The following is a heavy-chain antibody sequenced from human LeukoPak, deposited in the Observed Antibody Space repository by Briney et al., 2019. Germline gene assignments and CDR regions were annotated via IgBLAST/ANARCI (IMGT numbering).Heavy chain of an antibody. Sequence: GGSLRLSSAASGFTFSSYWMHWVRQVPGKGLVWVSRINNDGSTTRYADSVKGRFTISRDNAKNTVYLQMNSLRAEDTAVYYCVRGGVTGSGTYYVLNWGQGTLITVSS. V-gene: IGHV3-74*01. J-gene: IGHJ4*02. CDR2: INNDGSTT. CDR3: VRGGVTGSGTYYVLN. D-gene: IGHD3-10*01. CDR1: GFTFSSYW.